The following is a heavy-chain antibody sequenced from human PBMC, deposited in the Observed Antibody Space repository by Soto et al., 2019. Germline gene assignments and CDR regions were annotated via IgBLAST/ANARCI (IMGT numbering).Heavy chain of an antibody. CDR3: ASFGVASMNWFDP. CDR1: GVSITSGDYY. V-gene: IGHV4-30-4*01. Sequence: QVQLQESGPGLAETLSLTCTVSGVSITSGDYYWNWIRQPPGKGLEWIGNIYYRGSTYYNPSLKSRVTISLDTSKNQFSLKPTSVTAADTAVYYCASFGVASMNWFDPWGQGTLVTVSS. CDR2: IYYRGST. J-gene: IGHJ5*02. D-gene: IGHD3-3*01.